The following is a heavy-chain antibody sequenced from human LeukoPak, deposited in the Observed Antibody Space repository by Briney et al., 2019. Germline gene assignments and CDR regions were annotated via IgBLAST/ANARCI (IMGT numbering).Heavy chain of an antibody. V-gene: IGHV3-23*01. CDR2: ISGSGGST. CDR1: GFTFSNYG. D-gene: IGHD3-10*01. J-gene: IGHJ4*02. Sequence: GGSLRLSCAASGFTFSNYGMSWVRQAPGKGLEWVSAISGSGGSTYYADSVKGRFTISRDNSKNTLYLQMNSLRAEDTAVYYCAKAPFTYYYGSGSCIDYWGQGTLVTVSS. CDR3: AKAPFTYYYGSGSCIDY.